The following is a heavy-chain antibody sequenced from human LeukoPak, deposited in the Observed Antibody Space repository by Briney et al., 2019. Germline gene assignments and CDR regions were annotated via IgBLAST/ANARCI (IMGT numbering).Heavy chain of an antibody. CDR3: ARHESPGGATIH. V-gene: IGHV4-38-2*01. CDR1: GYSISSGYY. CDR2: IYHSGST. D-gene: IGHD1-26*01. J-gene: IGHJ4*02. Sequence: KPSETLSLTCAVSGYSISSGYYWGWVRQPPGKGLGWIGSIYHSGSTYYNPSLKSRVTISVDTSKNQFSLKLSSVTVADTAVYYCARHESPGGATIHWGQGTLVTVSS.